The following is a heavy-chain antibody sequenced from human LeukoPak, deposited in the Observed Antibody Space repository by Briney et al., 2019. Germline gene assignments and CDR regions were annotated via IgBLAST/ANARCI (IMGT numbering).Heavy chain of an antibody. J-gene: IGHJ3*02. CDR1: GYTFTGYY. CDR3: ARVGDGLNDAFDI. Sequence: GASVKVSCKTSGYTFTGYYTNWVRQAPGQGLEWMGRINPNDGGTNYAQKFQGRVTMTRDTSISTAYMELSRLRSDDTAVYYCARVGDGLNDAFDIWGQGTMVTVSS. V-gene: IGHV1-2*06. D-gene: IGHD5-24*01. CDR2: INPNDGGT.